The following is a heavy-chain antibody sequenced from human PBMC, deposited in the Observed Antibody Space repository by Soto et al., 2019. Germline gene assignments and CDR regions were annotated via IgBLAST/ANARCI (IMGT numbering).Heavy chain of an antibody. V-gene: IGHV4-59*03. Sequence: PSETLSLTCTVSGASMNDYYGSWIRQSPGKGLEHVGYLHYNGFAEYSPSLRSRVSISMDTSKNQFSLKLSSVTAADTAVYYCATLVGARSHYFDYWGQGTLVTVSS. CDR2: LHYNGFA. CDR3: ATLVGARSHYFDY. D-gene: IGHD1-26*01. CDR1: GASMNDYY. J-gene: IGHJ4*02.